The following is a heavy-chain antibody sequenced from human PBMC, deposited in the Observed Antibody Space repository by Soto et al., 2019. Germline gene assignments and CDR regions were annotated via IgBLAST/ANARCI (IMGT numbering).Heavy chain of an antibody. CDR3: ARHDSSGWPEYYYFGMDV. J-gene: IGHJ6*02. Sequence: GESLQISCKVSGYSFTSYWIGWVRQMPGIALEWMGIIYPGDSDTRYSPSFQGQVTISVDKTISTAFLQWSSLKASDTAMYYCARHDSSGWPEYYYFGMDVWGQGTTVTVSS. CDR1: GYSFTSYW. CDR2: IYPGDSDT. V-gene: IGHV5-51*01. D-gene: IGHD6-19*01.